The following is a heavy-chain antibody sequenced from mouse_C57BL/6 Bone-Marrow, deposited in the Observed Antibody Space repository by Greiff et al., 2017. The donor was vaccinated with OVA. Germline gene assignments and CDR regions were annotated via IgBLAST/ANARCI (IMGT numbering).Heavy chain of an antibody. CDR2: IDASDSYT. D-gene: IGHD1-1*01. CDR3: ASLRSWFAY. Sequence: QVQLQQPGAELVMPGASVKLSCKASGYTFTSYWMHWVKQRPGQGLEWIGEIDASDSYTNYNQKFKGKSTLTVDKSSSTAYMQLSSLTSEDSAVYYCASLRSWFAYWGQGTLVTVAA. V-gene: IGHV1-69*01. CDR1: GYTFTSYW. J-gene: IGHJ3*01.